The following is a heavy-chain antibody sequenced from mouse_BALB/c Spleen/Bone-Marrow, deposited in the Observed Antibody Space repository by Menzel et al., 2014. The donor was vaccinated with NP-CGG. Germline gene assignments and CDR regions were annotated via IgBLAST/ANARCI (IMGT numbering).Heavy chain of an antibody. J-gene: IGHJ3*01. CDR2: ISNGGGSI. Sequence: EVKLMESGGGLVQPGGSLKLSCAASGFTFSSYTMSWVRQTPEKRLVWVAYISNGGGSIYYPDTVKGRFTISRDNDKNTLYLQMSSLKSEDTAMYYCASHYYDSSPFAYWGQGTPVTVSA. CDR1: GFTFSSYT. CDR3: ASHYYDSSPFAY. V-gene: IGHV5-12-2*01. D-gene: IGHD1-1*01.